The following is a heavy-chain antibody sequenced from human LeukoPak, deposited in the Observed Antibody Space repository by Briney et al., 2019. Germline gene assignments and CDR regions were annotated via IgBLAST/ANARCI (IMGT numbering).Heavy chain of an antibody. V-gene: IGHV1-2*02. CDR3: ARVRSGSYPDAFDI. CDR1: GYTFTGYY. Sequence: ASVKVSCKASGYTFTGYYMHWVRQAPGQGREWMGWINPNSGGTNYAQKFQGRVTMTRDTSISTAYMELSRLRSDDTAVYDCARVRSGSYPDAFDIWGQGTMVTVSA. J-gene: IGHJ3*02. CDR2: INPNSGGT. D-gene: IGHD1-26*01.